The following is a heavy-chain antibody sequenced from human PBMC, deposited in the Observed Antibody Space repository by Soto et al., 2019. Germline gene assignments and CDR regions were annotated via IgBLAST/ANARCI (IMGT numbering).Heavy chain of an antibody. CDR3: ARGCSSTSCYPRYYYYGMDV. Sequence: SVTVSCKASGGTFSSYAISWVRQAPGQGLEWMGGIIPIFGTANYAQKFQGRVTITADESTSTAYMELSSLRSEDTAVYYCARGCSSTSCYPRYYYYGMDVWGQGTTVTVSS. D-gene: IGHD2-2*01. CDR1: GGTFSSYA. J-gene: IGHJ6*02. CDR2: IIPIFGTA. V-gene: IGHV1-69*13.